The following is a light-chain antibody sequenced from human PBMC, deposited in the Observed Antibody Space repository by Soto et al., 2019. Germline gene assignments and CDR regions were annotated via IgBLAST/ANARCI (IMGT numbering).Light chain of an antibody. J-gene: IGKJ1*01. CDR1: QGMSSY. V-gene: IGKV1-9*01. Sequence: DIPLTQSPSFQSASVGDRVTITCRASQGMSSYLAWYQQKPGKAPKLLIYAASTLQSGVPSRFSGSGSGTEFTLTISSLQPEDFATYYCQQLNSYPRTFGQGTKVEIK. CDR2: AAS. CDR3: QQLNSYPRT.